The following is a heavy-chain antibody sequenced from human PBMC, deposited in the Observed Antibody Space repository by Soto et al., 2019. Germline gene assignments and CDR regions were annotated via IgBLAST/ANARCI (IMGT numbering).Heavy chain of an antibody. V-gene: IGHV1-2*02. CDR3: VREGVGPTYGWFDP. CDR2: IQPHSGDT. CDR1: GYTFTGNY. D-gene: IGHD2-8*01. J-gene: IGHJ5*02. Sequence: QVQLVQSGAEVEKPGASVKVSCAATGYTFTGNYLHWVRQAPGQGLEWMGWIQPHSGDTKYAQKFQGVGTMTRDTSISTAYLDLSSLKSNDTAVYYCVREGVGPTYGWFDPWGQGTLVTVSS.